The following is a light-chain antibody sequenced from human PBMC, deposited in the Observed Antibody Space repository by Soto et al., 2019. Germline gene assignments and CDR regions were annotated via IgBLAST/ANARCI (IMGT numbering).Light chain of an antibody. J-gene: IGKJ2*01. CDR1: QSVSSN. V-gene: IGKV3-15*01. CDR2: GAS. Sequence: EIVMTQSPATLSVSPGERATLSCRASQSVSSNLAWYQQKPGQAPRLLIYGASTRATGIPARFSGSGSGTESTLTISSLQSEDFAVYYYQQYNNRPPTFGQGTKLEIK. CDR3: QQYNNRPPT.